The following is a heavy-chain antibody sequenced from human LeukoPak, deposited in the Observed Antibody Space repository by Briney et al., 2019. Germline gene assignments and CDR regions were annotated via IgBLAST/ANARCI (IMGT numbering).Heavy chain of an antibody. CDR2: IYYSGST. Sequence: PSETLSLTCTVSGGSISSGDYYWSWIRQPPGKGLEWIGYIYYSGSTYYSPSLKRRVTISVDTSKHQFSLKLSSVTAADTAVYYCARDRWFGVWGQGTMVTVSS. J-gene: IGHJ3*01. V-gene: IGHV4-30-4*08. CDR3: ARDRWFGV. D-gene: IGHD3-10*01. CDR1: GGSISSGDYY.